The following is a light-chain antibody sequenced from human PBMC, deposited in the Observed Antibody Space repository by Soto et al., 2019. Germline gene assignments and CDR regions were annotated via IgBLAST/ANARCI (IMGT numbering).Light chain of an antibody. CDR2: KAS. CDR3: QHYNSYPYS. Sequence: IQMTQSPSTLSASVGNRVTITCRASESISSWLAWYQQKPGKAPKRLIYKASTLQSGVPSRFSGSGSGTEFTLTISSLQPDDFATYFCQHYNSYPYSFGPGTKVDIK. J-gene: IGKJ3*01. V-gene: IGKV1-5*03. CDR1: ESISSW.